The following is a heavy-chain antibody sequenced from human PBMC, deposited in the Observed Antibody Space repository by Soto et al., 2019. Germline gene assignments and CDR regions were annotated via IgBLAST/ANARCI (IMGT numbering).Heavy chain of an antibody. CDR3: AEYSSGWFGDYYYGMDV. CDR1: GFTFSSYA. D-gene: IGHD6-19*01. CDR2: ISGSGGST. J-gene: IGHJ6*02. V-gene: IGHV3-23*01. Sequence: GGSLRLSCAASGFTFSSYAMRWVRQAPGKGLEWVSAISGSGGSTYYADSVKGRFTISRDNSKNTLYLQMNSLRAEDTAVYYCAEYSSGWFGDYYYGMDVWGQGTTVTVSS.